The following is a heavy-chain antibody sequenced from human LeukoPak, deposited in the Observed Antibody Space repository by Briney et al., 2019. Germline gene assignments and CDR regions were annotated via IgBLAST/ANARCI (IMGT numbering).Heavy chain of an antibody. D-gene: IGHD3-22*01. CDR2: INHSGST. Sequence: SETLSLTCAVYGGSFSGYYWSWIRQPPGKGLEWIGEINHSGSTNYNPSLKSRVTISVDTSKNQFSLKLSSVTAADTAVYYCARWGPYYYDSSAKGDYWGQGTLVTVSS. CDR3: ARWGPYYYDSSAKGDY. J-gene: IGHJ4*02. CDR1: GGSFSGYY. V-gene: IGHV4-34*01.